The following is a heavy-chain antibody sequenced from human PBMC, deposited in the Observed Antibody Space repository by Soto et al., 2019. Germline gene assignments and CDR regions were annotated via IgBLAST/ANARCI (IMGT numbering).Heavy chain of an antibody. V-gene: IGHV4-61*01. CDR3: ARFLEMAKIFEEAFDI. Sequence: ETLSLTCTVSVGSVSSGSYYWSWIRQPPGKGLECIGYIYYSGSTNYNPSLKSRVTISVDTSKNQFSLKLSSVTAEDTAVYYCARFLEMAKIFEEAFDIWGQGTMVTVSS. D-gene: IGHD5-12*01. J-gene: IGHJ3*02. CDR1: VGSVSSGSYY. CDR2: IYYSGST.